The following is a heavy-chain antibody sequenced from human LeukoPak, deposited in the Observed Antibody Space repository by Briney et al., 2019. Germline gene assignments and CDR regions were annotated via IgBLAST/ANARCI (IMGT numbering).Heavy chain of an antibody. V-gene: IGHV3-23*01. J-gene: IGHJ1*01. CDR2: ISGSGAYT. Sequence: GGSLRLSCAASGFTFSSYAMSWVRQAPGKGLEWVSTISGSGAYTYYADSVKGRFTISRDNSKNTLYLQMSSLRAEDTAVYYCAKYFASGSYYKLPHWGQGTLVTVSS. CDR3: AKYFASGSYYKLPH. D-gene: IGHD3-10*01. CDR1: GFTFSSYA.